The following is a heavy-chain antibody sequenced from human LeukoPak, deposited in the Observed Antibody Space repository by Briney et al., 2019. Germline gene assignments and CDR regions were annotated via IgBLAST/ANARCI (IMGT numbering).Heavy chain of an antibody. D-gene: IGHD4-17*01. J-gene: IGHJ4*02. CDR2: ISAYNGNT. CDR1: GYTFTSYG. CDR3: ARWAPLDYGDYGPHFDY. V-gene: IGHV1-18*04. Sequence: ASVNVSCKASGYTFTSYGISWVRQAPGQGLEWLGWISAYNGNTNYAQKLQGRVTMTTDTSTSTAYMELRSLRSDDTAVYYCARWAPLDYGDYGPHFDYWGQGTLVTVSS.